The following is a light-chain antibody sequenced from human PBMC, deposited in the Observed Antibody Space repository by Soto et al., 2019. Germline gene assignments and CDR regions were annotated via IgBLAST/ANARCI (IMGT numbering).Light chain of an antibody. CDR1: QSVNIW. CDR2: KAS. J-gene: IGKJ1*01. V-gene: IGKV1-5*03. Sequence: DVQMTQSPSTLSASVGDRVTITCRASQSVNIWLAGYQQKPGKAPKLLIYKASSLQSGVPSRFSGSGSGAEFTLTISSLQPDDFATYYCQQYNSYLWTFGQGTTVEI. CDR3: QQYNSYLWT.